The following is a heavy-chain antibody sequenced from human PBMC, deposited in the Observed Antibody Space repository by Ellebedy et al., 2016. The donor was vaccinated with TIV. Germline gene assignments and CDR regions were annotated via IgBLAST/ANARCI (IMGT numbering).Heavy chain of an antibody. Sequence: AASVKVSCTASGGTFSNYAISWVRQAPGQGLEWMGGIIPIFGTAKFAQKFQGRVTLTADESTSTAYMELSSLKSEETAVYYCARVKGYCSTASCLYFDYWGQGTLVTVSS. V-gene: IGHV1-69*13. CDR1: GGTFSNYA. CDR2: IIPIFGTA. D-gene: IGHD2-2*01. CDR3: ARVKGYCSTASCLYFDY. J-gene: IGHJ4*02.